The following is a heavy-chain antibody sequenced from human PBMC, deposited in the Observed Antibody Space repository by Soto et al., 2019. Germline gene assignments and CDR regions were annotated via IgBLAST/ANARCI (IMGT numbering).Heavy chain of an antibody. CDR1: GGSISSGDYY. V-gene: IGHV4-30-4*01. J-gene: IGHJ6*02. CDR2: IYYSGIT. Sequence: PSETLSLTCTVSGGSISSGDYYWSWIRQPPGKGLEWIGYIYYSGITYYNPSLKSRVTISVDTSKNQFSLKLSSLTAADTAVYYCARTPPPIVLVPAASRRRYYYYGMDVWGQGTTVTVSS. CDR3: ARTPPPIVLVPAASRRRYYYYGMDV. D-gene: IGHD2-2*01.